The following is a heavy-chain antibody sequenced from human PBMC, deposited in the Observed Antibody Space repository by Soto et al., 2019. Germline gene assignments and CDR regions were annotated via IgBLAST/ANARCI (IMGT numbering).Heavy chain of an antibody. V-gene: IGHV3-23*01. D-gene: IGHD1-1*01. Sequence: GGSLRLSCAASGFTFSNYAMSWVRQAPGKGLEWVSTITGSVGGTYYADSMKGRFTISRDNSKSTLYLQMYSLRVEDTAVYYCARESEHWGQGTLVTVSS. J-gene: IGHJ4*02. CDR2: ITGSVGGT. CDR1: GFTFSNYA. CDR3: ARESEH.